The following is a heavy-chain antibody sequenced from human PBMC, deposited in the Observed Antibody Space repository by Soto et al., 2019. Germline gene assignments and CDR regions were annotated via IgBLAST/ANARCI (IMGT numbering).Heavy chain of an antibody. Sequence: SVKVSCKASGGTFSNHIITWVRQAPGQGPEWMGRIIPMLDITNYAQKFQGRVTITADKSTTTAYMEVSSLRPEDTAMYYCARSSRDHLWFGELLPADYYYYGMDVWGQGTTVTVSS. CDR2: IIPMLDIT. V-gene: IGHV1-69*02. CDR3: ARSSRDHLWFGELLPADYYYYGMDV. CDR1: GGTFSNHI. J-gene: IGHJ6*02. D-gene: IGHD3-10*01.